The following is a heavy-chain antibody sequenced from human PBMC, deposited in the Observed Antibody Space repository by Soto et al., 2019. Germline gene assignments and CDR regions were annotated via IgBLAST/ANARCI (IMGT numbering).Heavy chain of an antibody. J-gene: IGHJ5*02. CDR1: WDTLARDG. V-gene: IGHV1-18*01. D-gene: IGHD1-26*01. CDR3: ARASGSSYWFDP. CDR2: ISAYNGNT. Sequence: GGPAEVACEASWDTLARDGISCGVQAPGQGLEGMGWISAYNGNTNYAQKLQGRVTMTTDTSTSTDYMELRSLRSDDTAVYYCARASGSSYWFDPWGQRTLVPVSS.